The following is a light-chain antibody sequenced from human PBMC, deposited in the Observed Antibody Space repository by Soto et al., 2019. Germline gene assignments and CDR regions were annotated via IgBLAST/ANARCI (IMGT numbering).Light chain of an antibody. Sequence: NFMLTQPHSVSESPGKTVTISCTRSSGSIASNYVQWYQQRPGSAPTTVIYEDNQRPSGVPDRFSGYTDGSSNSASLTISGLQTEDEADYYCQSYDSSTVVFGGGTKLTVL. CDR3: QSYDSSTVV. J-gene: IGLJ2*01. CDR1: SGSIASNY. CDR2: EDN. V-gene: IGLV6-57*04.